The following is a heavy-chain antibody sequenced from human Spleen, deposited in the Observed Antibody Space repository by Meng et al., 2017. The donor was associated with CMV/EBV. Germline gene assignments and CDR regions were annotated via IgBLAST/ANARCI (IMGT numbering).Heavy chain of an antibody. CDR3: ARGIVGATAYFDS. V-gene: IGHV4-59*01. CDR1: GGSISSYY. D-gene: IGHD1-26*01. J-gene: IGHJ4*02. CDR2: IAYPGST. Sequence: SETLSLTCTVSGGSISSYYWSWIRQPPGKGLEWIGYIAYPGSTNYNPSLKSRVSTSVDTSKNQFSLKLRSVAAADTAVYYCARGIVGATAYFDSWGQGTLVTVSS.